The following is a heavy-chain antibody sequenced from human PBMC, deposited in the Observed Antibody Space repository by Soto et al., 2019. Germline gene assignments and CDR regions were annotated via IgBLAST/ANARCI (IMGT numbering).Heavy chain of an antibody. CDR2: INNDGSTT. V-gene: IGHV3-74*01. CDR1: GFPFSTYW. Sequence: PGGSLRLSCAASGFPFSTYWMHWVRQAPGKGPVWVSRINNDGSTTRYADSVKGRFTISRDNAKNTLYLQVNSLRAEDTAVYYCASQGLYYYGLDVWGQGTTVTVSS. J-gene: IGHJ6*02. CDR3: ASQGLYYYGLDV.